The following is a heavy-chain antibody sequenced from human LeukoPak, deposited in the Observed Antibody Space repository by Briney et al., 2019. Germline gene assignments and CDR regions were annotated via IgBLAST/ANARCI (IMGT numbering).Heavy chain of an antibody. CDR2: IYYSGST. CDR1: GGSISSYY. J-gene: IGHJ4*02. D-gene: IGHD6-13*01. CDR3: ARRDSSSWYYFDY. V-gene: IGHV4-59*01. Sequence: SETLSLTCTVSGGSISSYYWSWIRQPPGKGLEWIGYIYYSGSTNYNPSLKSRVTISVDTSKNQFSLKLSSVTAADTAVYYCARRDSSSWYYFDYWGQGTLVTVSS.